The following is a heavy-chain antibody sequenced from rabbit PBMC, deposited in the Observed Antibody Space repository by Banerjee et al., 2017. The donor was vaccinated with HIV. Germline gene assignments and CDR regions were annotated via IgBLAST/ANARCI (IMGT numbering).Heavy chain of an antibody. CDR2: IYTGSSGST. CDR1: GFSFSSSYY. Sequence: QSLEESGGDLVKPGASLTLTCTASGFSFSSSYYMCWVRQAPGKGLEWIACIYTGSSGSTYYASWAKGRFTISKTSWTTVTLQMTSLTAADTASYFCARDLAGVIGWNFNLWGPGTL. V-gene: IGHV1S40*01. D-gene: IGHD4-1*01. J-gene: IGHJ4*01. CDR3: ARDLAGVIGWNFNL.